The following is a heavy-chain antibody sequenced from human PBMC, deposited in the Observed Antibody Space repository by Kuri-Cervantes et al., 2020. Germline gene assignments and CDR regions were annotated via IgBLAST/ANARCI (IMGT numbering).Heavy chain of an antibody. CDR1: GGTFSSYA. V-gene: IGHV3-49*04. CDR2: IRSKAYGGTT. Sequence: SCKASGGTFSSYAISWVRQAPGQGLEWVGFIRSKAYGGTTEYAASVKGRFTISRDDSKSIAYLQMNSLKTEDTAVYYCTRDLEYYDFWSGYYRYHHYYYGMDVWGQGTTVTVSS. J-gene: IGHJ6*02. D-gene: IGHD3-3*01. CDR3: TRDLEYYDFWSGYYRYHHYYYGMDV.